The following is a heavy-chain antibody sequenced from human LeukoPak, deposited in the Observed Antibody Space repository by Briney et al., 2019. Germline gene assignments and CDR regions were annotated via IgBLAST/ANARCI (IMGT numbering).Heavy chain of an antibody. CDR2: ISYDGSNK. J-gene: IGHJ4*02. Sequence: PGGSLRPSCAVSGFTFSGYAMHWVRQAPGKGLEWVALISYDGSNKYYADSVKGRFTISRDNAKNSLYLQMNSLRAEDTAVYYCARVFLTYYDILTGYALDYWGQGTLVTVSS. V-gene: IGHV3-30*04. D-gene: IGHD3-9*01. CDR1: GFTFSGYA. CDR3: ARVFLTYYDILTGYALDY.